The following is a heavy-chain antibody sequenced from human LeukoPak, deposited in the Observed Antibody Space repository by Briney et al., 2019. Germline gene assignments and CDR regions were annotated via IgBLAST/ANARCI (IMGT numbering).Heavy chain of an antibody. Sequence: PSETLSLTCTVSGGSISSYYWSWIRQPPGKGLEWIGYIYYSGSTNYNPSLKSRVTISVDPSKNQFSLKLSSVTAADTAVYYCARAYDFWSGSDYWGQGTLVTVSS. CDR1: GGSISSYY. J-gene: IGHJ4*02. CDR2: IYYSGST. V-gene: IGHV4-59*01. CDR3: ARAYDFWSGSDY. D-gene: IGHD3-3*01.